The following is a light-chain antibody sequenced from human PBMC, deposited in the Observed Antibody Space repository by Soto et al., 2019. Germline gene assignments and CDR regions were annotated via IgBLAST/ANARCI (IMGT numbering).Light chain of an antibody. J-gene: IGKJ1*01. CDR1: QTISSW. Sequence: DIQMTQSPSTLSGSVGDRVTITCRASQTISSWLAWYQQKPGKAPKLLISDGSTLQSGVPSRFSGSGSGTDFTLTIGGLQPEDFATYFCQQSYGTPPTFGQGTKVDIK. CDR2: DGS. CDR3: QQSYGTPPT. V-gene: IGKV1-39*01.